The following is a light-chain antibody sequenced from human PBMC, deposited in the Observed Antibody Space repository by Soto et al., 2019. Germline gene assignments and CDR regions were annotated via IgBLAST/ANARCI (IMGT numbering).Light chain of an antibody. CDR1: QSFRGL. CDR2: DAY. CDR3: QQRHMWPIT. Sequence: EVLLTQSPVTLSLSPGERATLSCRASQSFRGLLAWYQQKPGQAPRLLIYDAYNWATGIPPRFSGSGSGTDFTLTISSLEPEDSAVYYCQQRHMWPITFGQGTRLEIK. J-gene: IGKJ5*01. V-gene: IGKV3-11*01.